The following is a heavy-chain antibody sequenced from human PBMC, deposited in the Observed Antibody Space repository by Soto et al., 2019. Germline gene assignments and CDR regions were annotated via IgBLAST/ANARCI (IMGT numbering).Heavy chain of an antibody. CDR1: GFSFSSYA. Sequence: EVQLLESGGDLIQPGGSLRLSCVASGFSFSSYAMMWVRQAPGKGLEWVSTITGGGGTTYYADSVKGRFTISRDNSKNTLFLQMDSLRAEDTAVYYCAKEWTFGSGSFGDYWGQGTLVTVSS. CDR3: AKEWTFGSGSFGDY. D-gene: IGHD3-10*01. V-gene: IGHV3-23*01. J-gene: IGHJ4*02. CDR2: ITGGGGTT.